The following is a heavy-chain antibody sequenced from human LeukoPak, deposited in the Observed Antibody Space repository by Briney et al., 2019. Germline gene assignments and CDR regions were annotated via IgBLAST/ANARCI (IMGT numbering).Heavy chain of an antibody. D-gene: IGHD6-19*01. J-gene: IGHJ4*02. Sequence: ASMKVSCKASGYTFTSYGISWVRQAPGQGLEWMGWISAYNGNTNYAQKLQGRVTMTTDTSTSTAYMELRSLRSDDTAVYYCARDASGWRPLDYWGQGTLVTVSS. V-gene: IGHV1-18*01. CDR2: ISAYNGNT. CDR3: ARDASGWRPLDY. CDR1: GYTFTSYG.